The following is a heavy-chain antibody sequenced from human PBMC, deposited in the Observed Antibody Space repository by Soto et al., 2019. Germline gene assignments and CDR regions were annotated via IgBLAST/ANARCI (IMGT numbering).Heavy chain of an antibody. CDR2: INHSGST. Sequence: QVQLQQWGAGLLKPSETLSLTCAVYGGSFSGYYWSWIRQPPGKGLEWIGEINHSGSTNYNPSLKSRVTISVDTSKNQCSLKLSSVTAADTAVYYCARESRRGYDIFTGSYYYYYMDVWGKGTTVTVSS. CDR3: ARESRRGYDIFTGSYYYYYMDV. J-gene: IGHJ6*03. V-gene: IGHV4-34*01. D-gene: IGHD3-9*01. CDR1: GGSFSGYY.